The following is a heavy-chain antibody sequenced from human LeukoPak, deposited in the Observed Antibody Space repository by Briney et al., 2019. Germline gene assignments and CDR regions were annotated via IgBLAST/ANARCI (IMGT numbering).Heavy chain of an antibody. V-gene: IGHV1-18*01. CDR1: GYTFTRYG. CDR3: ARDCFADY. CDR2: ISTYNGNT. Sequence: ASVKVSCKASGYTFTRYGISWVRQAPGQGLEWMGWISTYNGNTNYAQRLQGRVTMTTDTSTSTAYVELRSLRSDDTAVYYCARDCFADYWGQGTLVIVSS. J-gene: IGHJ4*02.